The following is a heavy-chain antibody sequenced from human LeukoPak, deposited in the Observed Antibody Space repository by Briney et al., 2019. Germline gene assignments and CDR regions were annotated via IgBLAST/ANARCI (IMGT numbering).Heavy chain of an antibody. V-gene: IGHV3-23*01. J-gene: IGHJ2*01. CDR2: ISGGGHNT. CDR1: GFTFSNYG. D-gene: IGHD1-1*01. Sequence: GGTLRLSCVDSGFTFSNYGVSWVRQAPGKGLQWVSSISGGGHNTHYADSVKGRFTTSRDNSKNTLYLQMNSLRAEDTAVYYCAKGGTVNWNDFHLPYWHFDLWGRGTLVTVSS. CDR3: AKGGTVNWNDFHLPYWHFDL.